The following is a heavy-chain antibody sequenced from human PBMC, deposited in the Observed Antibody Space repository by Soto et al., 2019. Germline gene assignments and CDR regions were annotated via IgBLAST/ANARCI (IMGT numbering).Heavy chain of an antibody. V-gene: IGHV4-30-4*01. CDR1: GVSITSGDYY. D-gene: IGHD3-16*01. CDR2: IYYSGNT. CDR3: ASFGVASMNWFDS. J-gene: IGHJ5*01. Sequence: PSETLSLTCTVSGVSITSGDYYWNWIRQPPGKGLEWIGNIYYSGNTYYNPSLNSRVTISLDTSKNQFSLKLTSVTAADTAVYYCASFGVASMNWFDSWGKGTLVTVSS.